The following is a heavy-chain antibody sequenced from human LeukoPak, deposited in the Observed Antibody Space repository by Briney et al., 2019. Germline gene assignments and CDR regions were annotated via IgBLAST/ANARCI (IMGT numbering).Heavy chain of an antibody. J-gene: IGHJ4*02. CDR1: GGTFSSYA. D-gene: IGHD3-10*01. CDR2: IIPILGIA. V-gene: IGHV1-69*04. CDR3: ARVSGSGSYYLNGY. Sequence: ASVKVSCKASGGTFSSYAISWVRQAPGQGLEWMGRIIPILGIANYAQKFQGRVTITADKSTSTAYMELSSLRSEDTAVYYCARVSGSGSYYLNGYWGQGTQVTVSS.